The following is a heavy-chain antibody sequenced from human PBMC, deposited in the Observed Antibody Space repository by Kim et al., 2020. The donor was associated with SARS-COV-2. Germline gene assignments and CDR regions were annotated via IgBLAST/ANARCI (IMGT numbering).Heavy chain of an antibody. D-gene: IGHD4-17*01. V-gene: IGHV3-23*03. CDR1: GFTFSSYA. Sequence: GGSLRLSCAASGFTFSSYAMSWVRQAPGKGLEWVSVIYSGGSSTYYADSVKGRFTISRDNSKNTLYLQMNSLRAEDTAVYYCAKVPPHDYGDLYFDYWGQGTLVTVSS. CDR3: AKVPPHDYGDLYFDY. J-gene: IGHJ4*02. CDR2: IYSGGSST.